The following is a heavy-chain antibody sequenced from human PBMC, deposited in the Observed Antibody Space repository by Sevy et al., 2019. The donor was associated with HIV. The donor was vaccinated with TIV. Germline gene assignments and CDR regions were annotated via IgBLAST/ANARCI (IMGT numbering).Heavy chain of an antibody. V-gene: IGHV3-23*01. D-gene: IGHD3-10*01. CDR1: GFTFNSYA. CDR2: ISGSGGST. Sequence: GGSLRLSCAASGFTFNSYAMSWIRQAPGKGLEWVSAISGSGGSTYSADSVKGRFTISRDNSKNTLYLQMDSLRADDTAVYYCAKGYGLGSPPDYWGQGTLVTVSS. CDR3: AKGYGLGSPPDY. J-gene: IGHJ4*02.